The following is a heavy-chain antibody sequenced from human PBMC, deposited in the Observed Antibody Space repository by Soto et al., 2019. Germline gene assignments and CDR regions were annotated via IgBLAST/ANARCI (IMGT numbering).Heavy chain of an antibody. V-gene: IGHV1-18*04. D-gene: IGHD4-17*01. CDR2: ISAYNGNT. CDR3: ARAVTVGDYVAEWFDP. CDR1: GYTFTSFG. Sequence: ASVKVSCKASGYTFTSFGISWVRQAPGQGLEWMGWISAYNGNTNYAQKLQGRVTMTTDTSTSTAYMELRSLRSDDTAVYYCARAVTVGDYVAEWFDPWGQGTLVTVHS. J-gene: IGHJ5*02.